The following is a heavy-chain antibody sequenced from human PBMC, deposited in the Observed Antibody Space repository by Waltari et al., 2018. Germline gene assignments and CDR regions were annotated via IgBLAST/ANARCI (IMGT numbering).Heavy chain of an antibody. CDR3: ARDAYCGGDCYMYYFDY. Sequence: QVQLVESGGGVVQPGRSLRLSCAASGFTFSSYAMHWVRQAPGKGLEWVSVISDYGSNKYYADSVKGRFTISRDNSKNTLYLQMNSLRAEDTAVYYCARDAYCGGDCYMYYFDYWGQGTLVTVSS. V-gene: IGHV3-30*01. CDR1: GFTFSSYA. J-gene: IGHJ4*02. CDR2: ISDYGSNK. D-gene: IGHD2-21*01.